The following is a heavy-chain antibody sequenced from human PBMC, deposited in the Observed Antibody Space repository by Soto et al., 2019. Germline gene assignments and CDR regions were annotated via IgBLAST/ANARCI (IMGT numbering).Heavy chain of an antibody. CDR3: ARGPGYSSLFGY. CDR1: GGSFSGYY. Sequence: QVQLQQWGAGLLKPSETLSLTCAVYGGSFSGYYWSWIRQPPGKGLEWIGEINHSGSTNYNPSLQSRVPISVDTSKNQFSLKLNSVTAADTAVYYCARGPGYSSLFGYWGQGTLVTVSS. D-gene: IGHD6-13*01. J-gene: IGHJ4*02. V-gene: IGHV4-34*01. CDR2: INHSGST.